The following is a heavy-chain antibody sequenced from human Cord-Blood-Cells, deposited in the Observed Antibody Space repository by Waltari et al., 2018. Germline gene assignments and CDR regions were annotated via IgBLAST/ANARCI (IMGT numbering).Heavy chain of an antibody. V-gene: IGHV3-21*01. Sequence: EVQLVESGGGLVKPGGSLRLSWSSSGFTFSSYSMNWVRQAPGKGLEWVSSISSSSSYIYYADSVKGRFTISRDNAKNSLYLQMNSLRAEDTAVYYCARDPVTTVTYYFDYWGQGTLVTVSS. CDR3: ARDPVTTVTYYFDY. CDR2: ISSSSSYI. CDR1: GFTFSSYS. J-gene: IGHJ4*02. D-gene: IGHD4-4*01.